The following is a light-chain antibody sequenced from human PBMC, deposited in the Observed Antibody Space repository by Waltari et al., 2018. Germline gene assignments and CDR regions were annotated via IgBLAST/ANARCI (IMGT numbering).Light chain of an antibody. Sequence: EIVLTQSPGTLSLSPGERATLSCRARQSVSSSYLAWYQQKPGQAPRLLIYGASSRATGSPDSVSGSGSGTDFTLTISRLEPEDFAVYYCQQYGSSKTFGQGTKVEIK. CDR3: QQYGSSKT. J-gene: IGKJ1*01. CDR2: GAS. V-gene: IGKV3-20*01. CDR1: QSVSSSY.